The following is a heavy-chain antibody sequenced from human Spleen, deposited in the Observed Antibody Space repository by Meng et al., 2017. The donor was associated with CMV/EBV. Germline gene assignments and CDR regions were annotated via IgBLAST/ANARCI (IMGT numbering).Heavy chain of an antibody. CDR2: ISFDGSNK. J-gene: IGHJ6*02. D-gene: IGHD2-2*01. V-gene: IGHV3-30*04. CDR1: GFTFSGYT. Sequence: GESLKIYCTASGFTFSGYTLHWVRQAPGRGLEWVTLISFDGSNKSYANSVKGRFTISIDTSKNTLYLQMNSLRPEDTAVYYWARDHCSSTNCPYYYGMDVWGQGTTVTVSS. CDR3: ARDHCSSTNCPYYYGMDV.